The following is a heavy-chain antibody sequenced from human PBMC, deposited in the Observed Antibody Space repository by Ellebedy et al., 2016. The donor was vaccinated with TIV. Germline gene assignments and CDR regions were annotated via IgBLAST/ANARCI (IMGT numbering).Heavy chain of an antibody. J-gene: IGHJ6*01. CDR2: ISYDGGI. D-gene: IGHD4-23*01. CDR1: DGSLRGYF. CDR3: ARILTDYSGNFGMDI. V-gene: IGHV4-34*01. Sequence: GSLRLSXAVHDGSLRGYFFSWIRQPPGKELEWIGQISYDGGINYNPSLKSRVTISLDKANYQVSLKVPSVTVADTAVYYCARILTDYSGNFGMDIWGPGTMVSVSP.